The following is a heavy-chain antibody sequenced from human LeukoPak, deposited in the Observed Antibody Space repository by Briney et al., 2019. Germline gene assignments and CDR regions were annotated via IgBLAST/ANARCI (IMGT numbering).Heavy chain of an antibody. Sequence: GGSLRLSCAASGFTFDNYIMNWVRQAPGKGLEWVSCISSSSSTIYYADSVKGRFTISRDNAKNSLYLQMNSLRAEDTAVYYCARDGDFDYWGQGTLVTVSS. J-gene: IGHJ4*02. D-gene: IGHD7-27*01. CDR2: ISSSSSTI. V-gene: IGHV3-48*01. CDR3: ARDGDFDY. CDR1: GFTFDNYI.